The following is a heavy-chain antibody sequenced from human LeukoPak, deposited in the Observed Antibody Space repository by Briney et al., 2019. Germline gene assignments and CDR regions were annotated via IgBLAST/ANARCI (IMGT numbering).Heavy chain of an antibody. Sequence: SETLSLTCTVSGGSISSYYWSWIRQPAGKGLEWTGRIYTSGSTNYNPSLKSRVTMSVDTSKNQFSLKLSSVTAADTAVYYCAREGGGYDFWSGYYRLSYYFDYWGQGTLVTVSS. CDR1: GGSISSYY. CDR2: IYTSGST. CDR3: AREGGGYDFWSGYYRLSYYFDY. J-gene: IGHJ4*02. V-gene: IGHV4-4*07. D-gene: IGHD3-3*01.